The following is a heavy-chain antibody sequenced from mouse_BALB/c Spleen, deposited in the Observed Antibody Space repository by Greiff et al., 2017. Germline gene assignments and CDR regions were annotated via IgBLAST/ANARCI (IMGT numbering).Heavy chain of an antibody. Sequence: EVKLVESGGGLVQPGGSLKLSCAASGFTFSSYTMSWVRQTPEKRLEWVAYISNGGGSTYYPDTVKGRFTISRDNARQTLYLQMSSLKSEDTAMYCCARSYGNLDYFDYWGQGTTLTVSA. V-gene: IGHV5-12-2*01. D-gene: IGHD2-10*02. CDR1: GFTFSSYT. CDR2: ISNGGGST. J-gene: IGHJ2*01. CDR3: ARSYGNLDYFDY.